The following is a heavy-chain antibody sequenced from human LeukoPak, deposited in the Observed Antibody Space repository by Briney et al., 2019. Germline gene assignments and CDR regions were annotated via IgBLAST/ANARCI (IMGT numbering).Heavy chain of an antibody. D-gene: IGHD5-12*01. Sequence: PSETLSLTCTVSGGSISSSRYFWGWIRQPPGKGLEWIGSIYYSGSTYYNPSVESRVTISVDTSKNQFSLKLNSVTAADTAVYYCARHGGLKYGGYEKRFDYWGQGTLVTVSS. CDR2: IYYSGST. V-gene: IGHV4-39*01. CDR1: GGSISSSRYF. CDR3: ARHGGLKYGGYEKRFDY. J-gene: IGHJ4*02.